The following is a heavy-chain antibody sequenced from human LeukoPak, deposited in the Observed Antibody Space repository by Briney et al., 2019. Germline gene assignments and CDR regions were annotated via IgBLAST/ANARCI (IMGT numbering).Heavy chain of an antibody. Sequence: PSETLSLTCTVSGGSISSYYWSWVRQPPAKGLEWIGYIYYSGSTNYNPSLKSRVTISVDTSKNQFSLKLSSVTAADTAVYYCARGEYQLLYGLFDPWGQGTLVTVSS. J-gene: IGHJ5*02. CDR2: IYYSGST. CDR3: ARGEYQLLYGLFDP. V-gene: IGHV4-59*01. CDR1: GGSISSYY. D-gene: IGHD2-2*02.